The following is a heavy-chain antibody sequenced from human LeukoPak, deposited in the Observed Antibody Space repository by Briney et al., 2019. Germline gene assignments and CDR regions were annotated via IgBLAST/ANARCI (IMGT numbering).Heavy chain of an antibody. CDR1: GYTFTGYY. J-gene: IGHJ4*02. CDR2: INPNSGGT. V-gene: IGHV1-2*04. D-gene: IGHD2-15*01. Sequence: GASVKVSCKASGYTFTGYYMHWVRQAPGQGLEWMGWINPNSGGTNYAQKFQGWVTMTRDTPISTAYMELSRLRSDDTAVYYCARDSPYCSGGSCYSESFDYWGQGTLVTVSS. CDR3: ARDSPYCSGGSCYSESFDY.